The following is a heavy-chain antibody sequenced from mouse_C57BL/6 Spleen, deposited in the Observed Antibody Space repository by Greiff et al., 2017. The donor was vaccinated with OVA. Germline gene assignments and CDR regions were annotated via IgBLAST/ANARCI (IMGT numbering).Heavy chain of an antibody. CDR2: IDPETGGT. Sequence: QVQLQQSGAELVRPGASVTLSCKASGYTFTDYEMHWVKQTPVHGLEWIGAIDPETGGTAYNQKFKGKAILTADKSSSTAYMELRSLTSEDSAVYDCTRGSNWDWYFDVWGTGTTVTVSS. J-gene: IGHJ1*03. V-gene: IGHV1-15*01. CDR1: GYTFTDYE. D-gene: IGHD4-1*01. CDR3: TRGSNWDWYFDV.